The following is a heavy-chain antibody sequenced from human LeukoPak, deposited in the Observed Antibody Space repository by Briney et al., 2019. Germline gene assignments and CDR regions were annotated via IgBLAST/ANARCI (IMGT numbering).Heavy chain of an antibody. CDR1: GGSINTYY. CDR2: ISKSGST. V-gene: IGHV4-4*07. CDR3: ARRRDGYSLDY. D-gene: IGHD5-24*01. J-gene: IGHJ4*02. Sequence: SETLSLTCTVSGGSINTYYWSWIRQPAGKRLEWIGRISKSGSTNYNPSLKSRVTISVDTSKNQFSLKLSSVTAADTAVYYCARRRDGYSLDYWGQGTLVTVSS.